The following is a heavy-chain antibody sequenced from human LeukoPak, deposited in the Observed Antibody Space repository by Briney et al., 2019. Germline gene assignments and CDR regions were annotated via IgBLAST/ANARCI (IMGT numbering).Heavy chain of an antibody. CDR1: GGSVSSGSYY. D-gene: IGHD3-9*01. Sequence: SETLSLTCTVSGGSVSSGSYYRSWIRQPPGKGLEWIGYIYYSGSTNYNPSLKSRVTISVDTSKNQFSLKLSSVTAADTAVYYCARDIYDILTGSIYGMDVWGKGTTVTVSS. CDR3: ARDIYDILTGSIYGMDV. V-gene: IGHV4-61*01. J-gene: IGHJ6*04. CDR2: IYYSGST.